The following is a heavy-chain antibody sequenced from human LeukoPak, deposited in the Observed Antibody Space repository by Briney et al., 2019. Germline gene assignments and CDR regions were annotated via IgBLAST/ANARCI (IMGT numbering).Heavy chain of an antibody. V-gene: IGHV3-23*01. D-gene: IGHD6-6*01. CDR1: GFTFSSYA. CDR3: AKVSNAIAALRALYWYFDL. Sequence: GGSLRLSCAASGFTFSSYAMSWVRQAPGKGLEWVSAISGSGGSTYYADSVKGRFTISRDNSKNTLYLQMNSLRAEDTAVYYCAKVSNAIAALRALYWYFDLWGRGTLVTVPS. J-gene: IGHJ2*01. CDR2: ISGSGGST.